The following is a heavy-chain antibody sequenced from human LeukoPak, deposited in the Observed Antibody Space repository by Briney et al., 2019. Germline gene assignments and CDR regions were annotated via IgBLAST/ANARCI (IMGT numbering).Heavy chain of an antibody. D-gene: IGHD3-9*01. V-gene: IGHV4-39*01. J-gene: IGHJ3*02. Sequence: SETLSLTCTVSGCSISSGTYYWGWIRQPPGKGLEWIGSIYDSGSTNYNPSLKSRVTISVDTSKNQLSLKLSSVTAPDTAVYYCARGVWDYDILTGYSLDAFDIWGQGTMVTVSS. CDR3: ARGVWDYDILTGYSLDAFDI. CDR1: GCSISSGTYY. CDR2: IYDSGST.